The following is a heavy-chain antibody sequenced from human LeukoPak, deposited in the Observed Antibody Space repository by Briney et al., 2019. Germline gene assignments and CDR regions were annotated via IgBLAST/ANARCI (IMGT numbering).Heavy chain of an antibody. D-gene: IGHD3-22*01. Sequence: GSLRLSCAASGFSFDDYGMSWVRQAPGKGLEWVSGINWNGGSTGYADSVKGRFTISRDNSKNTLYLQMNSLRAEDTAVYYCAKTAYYYDSSSYYYSDYYYHYMDVWGKGTTVTISS. CDR2: INWNGGST. CDR3: AKTAYYYDSSSYYYSDYYYHYMDV. J-gene: IGHJ6*03. CDR1: GFSFDDYG. V-gene: IGHV3-20*04.